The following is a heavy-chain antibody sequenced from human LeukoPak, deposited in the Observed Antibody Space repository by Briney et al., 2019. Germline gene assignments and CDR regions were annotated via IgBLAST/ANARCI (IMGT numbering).Heavy chain of an antibody. J-gene: IGHJ6*02. V-gene: IGHV3-7*03. CDR3: ARGGGLDV. CDR2: INHNGNVN. Sequence: GGSLRLSCAVSGLSFSTSWMDWVRQAPGKGLEWVASINHNGNVNYYVDSVKGRFTISRDNAKNSLYLQMSNLRAEDTAVYFCARGGGLDVWGQGATVTVSS. CDR1: GLSFSTSW. D-gene: IGHD3-16*01.